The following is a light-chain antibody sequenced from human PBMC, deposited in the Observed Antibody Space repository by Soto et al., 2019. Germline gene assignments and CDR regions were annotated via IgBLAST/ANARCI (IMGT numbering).Light chain of an antibody. J-gene: IGLJ1*01. Sequence: QSVLTQPASVSGSPGQSITISCVGTSGDIGDYNYVSWYQQHPGKVPKVIIYDVSKRPSGLSYRFSATKSGNTASLTVSGRHAEDEADYYASSYTRSGTLIFGTGTQLTVL. CDR3: SSYTRSGTLI. V-gene: IGLV2-14*01. CDR1: SGDIGDYNY. CDR2: DVS.